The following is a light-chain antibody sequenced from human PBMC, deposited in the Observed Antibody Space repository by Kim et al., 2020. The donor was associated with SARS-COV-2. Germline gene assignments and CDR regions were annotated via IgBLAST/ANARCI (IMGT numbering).Light chain of an antibody. V-gene: IGLV9-49*01. J-gene: IGLJ3*02. CDR1: SGYSNYK. Sequence: CTLSSGYSNYKVDWYQQRPGKCPRFVMRVGTGGIVGSKGDGIPDRFSVLGSCLNRYLTIKNSQEEDESDYHCGADHGSGSNFVWVFGGGTQLTVL. CDR3: GADHGSGSNFVWV. CDR2: VGTGGIVG.